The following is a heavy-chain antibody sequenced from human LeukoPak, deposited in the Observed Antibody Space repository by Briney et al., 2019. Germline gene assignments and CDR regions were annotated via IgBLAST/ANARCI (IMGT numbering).Heavy chain of an antibody. D-gene: IGHD3-16*01. J-gene: IGHJ4*02. V-gene: IGHV3-23*01. Sequence: GGSLRLSCAASGFTFSSYAMSWVRQAPGKGLEWVSAISGSGGSTYYADSVKGRFTISRDNSKNTLYLQMNSLRAEDTAVYYCARGGNDYVDYFDYWGQGTLVTVSS. CDR3: ARGGNDYVDYFDY. CDR1: GFTFSSYA. CDR2: ISGSGGST.